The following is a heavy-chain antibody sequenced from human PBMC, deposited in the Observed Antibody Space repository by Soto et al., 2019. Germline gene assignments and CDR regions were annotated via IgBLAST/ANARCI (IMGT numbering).Heavy chain of an antibody. CDR2: ISSSGYI. V-gene: IGHV3-21*01. Sequence: PVGSLRLSCAASGFNLNIYTINWVRHAPGKRLEWLSSISSSGYIFSTDSVRGRFTISRDNAKNSVYLQINSLRAEDTAVYFCARDCSGGSCYPGMDVWGQGTTVTVSS. CDR3: ARDCSGGSCYPGMDV. D-gene: IGHD2-15*01. J-gene: IGHJ6*02. CDR1: GFNLNIYT.